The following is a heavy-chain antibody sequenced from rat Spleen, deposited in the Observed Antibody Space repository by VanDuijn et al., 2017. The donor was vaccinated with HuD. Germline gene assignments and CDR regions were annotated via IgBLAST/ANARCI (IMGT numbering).Heavy chain of an antibody. J-gene: IGHJ2*01. CDR1: GFTFSNYD. V-gene: IGHV5-29*01. Sequence: EVQLVESGGGLVQPGRSLKLSCATSGFTFSNYDMAWVRQAPKKGLEWVATISYDGSNTDYRDSVRGRFTISRDDAKSTLSLQMDSLRSEDTATYYCARRHYGYTDYFDYWGQGVMVTVSS. CDR2: ISYDGSNT. D-gene: IGHD1-9*01. CDR3: ARRHYGYTDYFDY.